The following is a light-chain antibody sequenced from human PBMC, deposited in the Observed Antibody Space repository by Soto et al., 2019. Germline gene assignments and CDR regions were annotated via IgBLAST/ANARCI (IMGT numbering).Light chain of an antibody. Sequence: IQMTQSPSTLSASVGDRVTITCRASQSISPWLAWYQQKPGKAPKVLIYKTSTLQSGVPSRFSGSASGTEFTLTISSLQPDDFAIYYCQHYKTYSRTFGQGTKVEI. CDR3: QHYKTYSRT. V-gene: IGKV1-5*03. CDR1: QSISPW. J-gene: IGKJ1*01. CDR2: KTS.